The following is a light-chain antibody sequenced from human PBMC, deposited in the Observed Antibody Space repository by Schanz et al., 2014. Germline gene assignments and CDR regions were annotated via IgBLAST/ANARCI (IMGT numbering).Light chain of an antibody. CDR3: CSYTSSSGVV. CDR1: SSDVGGYNY. CDR2: DVS. Sequence: QSALTQPRSVSGSPGQSVAISCTGTSSDVGGYNYVSWYQHHPGKAPKLMIYDVSKRPSGVPDRFSGSKSGNTASLTISGLQADNEAEYYCCSYTSSSGVVFGGGTKLTVL. V-gene: IGLV2-11*01. J-gene: IGLJ2*01.